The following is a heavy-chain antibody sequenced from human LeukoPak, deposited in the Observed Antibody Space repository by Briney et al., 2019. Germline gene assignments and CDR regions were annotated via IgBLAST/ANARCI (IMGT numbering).Heavy chain of an antibody. D-gene: IGHD4-11*01. Sequence: KRSQTLSLTCAISGDSVSSNSAAWNWSRQSPSRGLEWLGRTYYRSKWYTDYAVSVTSRITINPDTSKNQFSLQLNSVTPEDTAVYYCARDKDYSIDHWGQGTLVTVSS. V-gene: IGHV6-1*01. CDR3: ARDKDYSIDH. J-gene: IGHJ4*02. CDR1: GDSVSSNSAA. CDR2: TYYRSKWYT.